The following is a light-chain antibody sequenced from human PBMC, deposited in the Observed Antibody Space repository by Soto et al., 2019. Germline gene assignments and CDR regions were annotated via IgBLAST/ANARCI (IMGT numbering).Light chain of an antibody. V-gene: IGKV3D-7*01. CDR1: QTVSRMY. J-gene: IGKJ1*01. Sequence: EIVLTQSPATLSLSPGERATLSCRASQTVSRMYLSWFQQKPEQAPRLLIYGTSTRATGIPVRFTGSGAGTDFTLTISSLQPEDFAVYFCHQDINLPWTFGQGTKVDIK. CDR3: HQDINLPWT. CDR2: GTS.